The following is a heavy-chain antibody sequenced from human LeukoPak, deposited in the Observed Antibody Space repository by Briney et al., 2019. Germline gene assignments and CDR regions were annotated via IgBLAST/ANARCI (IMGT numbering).Heavy chain of an antibody. Sequence: ASVKVSCKASGYTFTSYGISWVRQAPGQGLEWMGWISAHNGNTNYAQKLQGRVTMTTDTSTSTAYMELRSLRSDDTAVYYCARDHYSGSWYFYYYYGMDVWGQGTTVTVSS. J-gene: IGHJ6*02. CDR3: ARDHYSGSWYFYYYYGMDV. D-gene: IGHD6-13*01. CDR1: GYTFTSYG. V-gene: IGHV1-18*01. CDR2: ISAHNGNT.